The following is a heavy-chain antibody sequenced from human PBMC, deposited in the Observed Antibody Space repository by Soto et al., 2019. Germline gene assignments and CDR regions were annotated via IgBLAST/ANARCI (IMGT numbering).Heavy chain of an antibody. V-gene: IGHV4-34*02. D-gene: IGHD3-3*01. CDR3: ARGRDIFGAVTPFEY. Sequence: QVQLQQWGAGLPKPSETLSLTCAVYGAPFSGYYWTWIRQPPVKGLAWIGEINHTGSTKYNPSIKSRVTISLYTSKNQVSLSLRSVTAAYAAVYYCARGRDIFGAVTPFEYWGQGTQVAVSS. CDR1: GAPFSGYY. CDR2: INHTGST. J-gene: IGHJ4*02.